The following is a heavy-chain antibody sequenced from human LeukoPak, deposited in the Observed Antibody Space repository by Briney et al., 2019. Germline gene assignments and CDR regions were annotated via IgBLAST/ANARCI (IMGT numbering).Heavy chain of an antibody. Sequence: ASVKVSCKASGYTFTNYYMHWVRQAPGQGLEWMGWIDPNSGGTNYAQKFQGRVTMTRDTSISTAYMELSRLRSDDTAVYYCARGKSGSSGWYSFFDYWGQGTLVTVSS. D-gene: IGHD6-19*01. CDR1: GYTFTNYY. J-gene: IGHJ4*02. V-gene: IGHV1-2*02. CDR2: IDPNSGGT. CDR3: ARGKSGSSGWYSFFDY.